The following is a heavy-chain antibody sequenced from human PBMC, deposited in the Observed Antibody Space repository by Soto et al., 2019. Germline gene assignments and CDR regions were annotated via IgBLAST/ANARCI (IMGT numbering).Heavy chain of an antibody. CDR2: IYHSGST. D-gene: IGHD3-10*01. J-gene: IGHJ4*02. CDR1: GGSISSGGYS. CDR3: ARYDTMGIGFDS. Sequence: TLSLTCAVSGGSISSGGYSWSWIRQPPGKGLEWIGYIYHSGSTYYNPSLKSRVTISVDRSKNQFSLKLSSVTAADTAVYYRARYDTMGIGFDSWGQGTLATVSS. V-gene: IGHV4-30-2*01.